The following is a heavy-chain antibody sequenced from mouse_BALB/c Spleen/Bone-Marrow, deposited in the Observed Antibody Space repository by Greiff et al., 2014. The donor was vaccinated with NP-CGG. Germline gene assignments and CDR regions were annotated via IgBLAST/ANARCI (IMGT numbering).Heavy chain of an antibody. V-gene: IGHV14-3*02. CDR3: ARSYGSSPFDY. CDR2: IDPANGNT. Sequence: EVQGVESGAELVKPGASVKLSRTASGFNIKDTYMHWVKQRPEQGLEWIGRIDPANGNTKYDPKFQGKATITADTSSNTAYLQLSSLTSEDTAVYYYARSYGSSPFDYWGQGTTLTVSS. D-gene: IGHD1-1*01. J-gene: IGHJ2*01. CDR1: GFNIKDTY.